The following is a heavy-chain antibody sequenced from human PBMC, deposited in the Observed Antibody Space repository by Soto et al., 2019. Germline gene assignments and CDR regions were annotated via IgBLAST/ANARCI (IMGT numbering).Heavy chain of an antibody. D-gene: IGHD2-15*01. CDR1: GGSFSGYY. J-gene: IGHJ3*02. Sequence: PSETLSLTCAVYGGSFSGYYWSWIRQPPGKGLEWIGEINHSGSTNYNPSLKSRVTISVDTSKNQFSLKLSSVTAADTAVYYCARGRYCSGGSCYAPAQAFDIWGQGPMVTVSS. CDR3: ARGRYCSGGSCYAPAQAFDI. V-gene: IGHV4-34*01. CDR2: INHSGST.